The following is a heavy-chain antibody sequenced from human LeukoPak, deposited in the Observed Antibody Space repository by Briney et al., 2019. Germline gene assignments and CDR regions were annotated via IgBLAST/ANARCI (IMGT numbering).Heavy chain of an antibody. CDR2: IYYSGST. CDR3: ARVEGSGYDNRGWFGP. V-gene: IGHV4-39*07. CDR1: GGSISSGGYY. D-gene: IGHD5-12*01. J-gene: IGHJ5*02. Sequence: PSETLSLTCAVSGGSISSGGYYWGWIRQPPGKGLEWIGNIYYSGSTYYNPSLQSRVTISVDTSKNQFSLKVSSVPAADTAVYYCARVEGSGYDNRGWFGPWGQGTLVTVSS.